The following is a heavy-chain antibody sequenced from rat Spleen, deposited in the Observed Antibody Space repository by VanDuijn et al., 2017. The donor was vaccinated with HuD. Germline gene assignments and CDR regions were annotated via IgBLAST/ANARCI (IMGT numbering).Heavy chain of an antibody. D-gene: IGHD1-12*02. Sequence: VQLKESGPGLVQPSQTLSLTCTVSGFSLTSYHVSWVRQPPGNKLEWMGYINSAGNTLYNPSLKSRISITRDTSKNQFFLQVNSVTTEDTATYYCARSDVTHYYLPFIYWGQGTQVTVSS. CDR3: ARSDVTHYYLPFIY. CDR1: GFSLTSYHV. CDR2: INSAGNT. J-gene: IGHJ3*01. V-gene: IGHV3-3*01.